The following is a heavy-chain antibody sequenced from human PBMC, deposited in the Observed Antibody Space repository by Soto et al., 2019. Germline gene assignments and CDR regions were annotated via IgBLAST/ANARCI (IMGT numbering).Heavy chain of an antibody. V-gene: IGHV4-59*01. J-gene: IGHJ4*02. CDR2: IYYSGST. CDR1: GGSISSYY. CDR3: ARDRGYDYFLGYCSRRSCYFY. D-gene: IGHD2-15*01. Sequence: SETLSLTCTVSGGSISSYYWSWIRQPPGKGLEWIGYIYYSGSTNYNPSLKSRVTISVDTSKNQFSLKLSSVTAADTAVYYCARDRGYDYFLGYCSRRSCYFYWCPGILVTLFS.